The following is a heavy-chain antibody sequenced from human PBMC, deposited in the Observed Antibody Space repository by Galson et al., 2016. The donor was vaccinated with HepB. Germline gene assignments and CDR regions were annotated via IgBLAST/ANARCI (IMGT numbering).Heavy chain of an antibody. D-gene: IGHD5-24*01. CDR1: RFTFSSYG. J-gene: IGHJ3*01. V-gene: IGHV3-23*01. CDR3: ARDQRWLQFGKDAFDL. CDR2: LSPSGTST. Sequence: SLRLSCAASRFTFSSYGMSWVRQAPGKGLGWVSGLSPSGTSTHSADSVKGRFSISRDNSKTTLYLQMNSLRVEDTALYYCARDQRWLQFGKDAFDLWGQGTFVIVSS.